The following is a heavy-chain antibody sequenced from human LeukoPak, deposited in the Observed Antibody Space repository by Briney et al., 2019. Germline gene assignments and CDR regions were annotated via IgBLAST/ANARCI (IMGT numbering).Heavy chain of an antibody. CDR1: GGSISSYY. CDR2: IYYSGST. J-gene: IGHJ5*02. CDR3: ARAGDDILTGYNWFDP. D-gene: IGHD3-9*01. V-gene: IGHV4-59*01. Sequence: SETLSLTCTVSGGSISSYYWSWIRQPPGKGLEWIGYIYYSGSTNYNPSLKSRVTISVDTSKNQFSLKLSSVTAADTAVYYCARAGDDILTGYNWFDPWGQGTLVTVSS.